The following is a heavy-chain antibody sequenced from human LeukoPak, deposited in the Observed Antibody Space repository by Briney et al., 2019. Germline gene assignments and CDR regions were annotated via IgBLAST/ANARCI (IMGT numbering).Heavy chain of an antibody. D-gene: IGHD2-2*01. J-gene: IGHJ4*02. V-gene: IGHV3-33*01. CDR1: GLSLTTHG. Sequence: GGSLRLSCAASGLSLTTHGMHWVRQAPGKGLEWVAVIWYDGSNKYYADSVKGRFTISRDNSKNTLYLQMNSLRAEDTAVYYCAREGYQLPHYFDYWGQGTLVTVSS. CDR3: AREGYQLPHYFDY. CDR2: IWYDGSNK.